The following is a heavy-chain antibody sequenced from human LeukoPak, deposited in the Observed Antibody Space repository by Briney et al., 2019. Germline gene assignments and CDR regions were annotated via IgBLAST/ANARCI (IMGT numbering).Heavy chain of an antibody. V-gene: IGHV3-23*01. J-gene: IGHJ3*02. Sequence: PGGSLRLSCAASGFTFSTSAITWVRQAPGKGLEWVSLISGSGGYTFYADSVKGRFTMSRDNSKNTVYLQMNSLRVEDTALYYCAKSPYRFNALDIWGQGTIVTVSS. CDR1: GFTFSTSA. CDR2: ISGSGGYT. D-gene: IGHD2-21*01. CDR3: AKSPYRFNALDI.